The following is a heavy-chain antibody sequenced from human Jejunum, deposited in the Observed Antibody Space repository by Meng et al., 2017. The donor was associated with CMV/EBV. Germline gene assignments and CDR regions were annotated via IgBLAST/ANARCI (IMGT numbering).Heavy chain of an antibody. D-gene: IGHD6-19*01. CDR1: GFSFVNSF. J-gene: IGHJ4*02. Sequence: LSLSCAASGFSFVNSFMAWVRPAPGKGLEWVSGIYSGGSTYYADSVRGRFTVSRDNSMNTLYLQMNSLRGEDTAVHYCATGTVAGTSWGQGALVTVSS. CDR3: ATGTVAGTS. CDR2: IYSGGST. V-gene: IGHV3-66*02.